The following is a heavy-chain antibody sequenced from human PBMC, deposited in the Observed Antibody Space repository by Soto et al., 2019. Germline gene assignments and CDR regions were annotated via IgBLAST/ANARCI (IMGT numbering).Heavy chain of an antibody. CDR1: GYTFTGYY. CDR2: INPNSGGT. D-gene: IGHD6-13*01. V-gene: IGHV1-2*04. Sequence: QVQLVQSGAEVKKPGASVKVSCKASGYTFTGYYMHWVRQAPGQGLEWMGWINPNSGGTNYAQKFQGWATMPRDTSISTAYMELSRLRSDDTAVYYCARGIAAAGTRYYYYGMDVWGQGNTVTVSS. J-gene: IGHJ6*02. CDR3: ARGIAAAGTRYYYYGMDV.